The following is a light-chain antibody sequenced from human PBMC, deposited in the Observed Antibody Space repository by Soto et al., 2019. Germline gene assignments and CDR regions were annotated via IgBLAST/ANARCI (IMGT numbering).Light chain of an antibody. CDR2: DAY. CDR1: QSLHTY. V-gene: IGKV3-11*01. CDR3: QQRSEWPLT. J-gene: IGKJ4*01. Sequence: EIVLTQSPATLSLSPGERAALSCRASQSLHTYLTWFQQEPGQAPRLLIYDAYNRATGIPTRFRGSGSGTDFTLTISNLEPEDFAVYYCQQRSEWPLTFGGGTKVDIK.